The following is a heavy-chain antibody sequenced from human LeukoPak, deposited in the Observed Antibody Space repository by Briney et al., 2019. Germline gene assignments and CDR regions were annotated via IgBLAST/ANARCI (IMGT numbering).Heavy chain of an antibody. CDR1: GGSISSYY. V-gene: IGHV4-59*01. CDR3: ARVDGYNFGFDY. D-gene: IGHD5-24*01. CDR2: IYYSGST. Sequence: PSETLSLTCTVSGGSISSYYWSWIRQPPGKGLEWIGYIYYSGSTNYNPPLKSRVTISVDTSKNQFSLKLSSVTAADTAVYYCARVDGYNFGFDYWGQGTLVTVSS. J-gene: IGHJ4*02.